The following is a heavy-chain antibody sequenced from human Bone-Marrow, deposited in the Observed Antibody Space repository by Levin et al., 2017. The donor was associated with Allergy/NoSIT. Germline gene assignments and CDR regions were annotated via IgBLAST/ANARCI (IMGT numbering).Heavy chain of an antibody. CDR3: AREGEDVVRGADY. Sequence: GESLKISCAASGFTVSSNYMSWVRQAPGKGLEWVSVIYSGGSTYYADSVKGRFTISRDNSKNTLYLQMNSLRAEDTAVYYCAREGEDVVRGADYWGQGTLVTVSS. CDR2: IYSGGST. CDR1: GFTVSSNY. V-gene: IGHV3-66*01. J-gene: IGHJ4*02. D-gene: IGHD3-10*01.